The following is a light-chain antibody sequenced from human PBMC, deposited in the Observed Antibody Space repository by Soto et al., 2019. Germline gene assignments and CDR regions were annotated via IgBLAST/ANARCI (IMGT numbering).Light chain of an antibody. CDR2: KAS. J-gene: IGKJ1*01. CDR3: QQYNSHPWT. CDR1: QSISSW. V-gene: IGKV1-5*03. Sequence: DIQMTQSPSTLSASVGDRVTITCRASQSISSWLAWYQQKPGEAPKLLIYKASSLESGVPSRFSGSGSGTEFTLTISSLQPDDFATYYCQQYNSHPWTFGQGTKVDIK.